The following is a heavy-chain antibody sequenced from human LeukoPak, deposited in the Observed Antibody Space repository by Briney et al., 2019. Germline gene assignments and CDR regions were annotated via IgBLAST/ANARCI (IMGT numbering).Heavy chain of an antibody. D-gene: IGHD6-13*01. J-gene: IGHJ5*02. V-gene: IGHV4-39*01. Sequence: ASETLSLTCTVSGGSISSSSYYWGWIRQPPGKGLEWIGSIYYSGSTYYNPSLKSRVTISVDTSKNQFSLKLSSVAAADTAVYYCARHVPGAAGILRGFGPWGQGTLVTGSS. CDR3: ARHVPGAAGILRGFGP. CDR2: IYYSGST. CDR1: GGSISSSSYY.